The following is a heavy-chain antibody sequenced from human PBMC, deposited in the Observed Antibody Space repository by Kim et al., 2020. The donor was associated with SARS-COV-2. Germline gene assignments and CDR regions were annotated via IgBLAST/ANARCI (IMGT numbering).Heavy chain of an antibody. J-gene: IGHJ5*02. V-gene: IGHV1-69*13. CDR2: IIPIFGTA. CDR1: GGTFSSYA. CDR3: ARDGGFPTQVPITGTTKSGPYWFDP. D-gene: IGHD1-7*01. Sequence: SVKVSCKASGGTFSSYAISWVRQAPGQGLEWMGGIIPIFGTANYAQKFQGRVTITADESTSTAYMELSSLRSEDTAVYYCARDGGFPTQVPITGTTKSGPYWFDPWGQGTLVTVSS.